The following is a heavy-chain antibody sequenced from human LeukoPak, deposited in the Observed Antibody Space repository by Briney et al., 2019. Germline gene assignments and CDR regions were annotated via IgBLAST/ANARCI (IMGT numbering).Heavy chain of an antibody. V-gene: IGHV3-9*01. Sequence: GGSLRPSCAASGFTFDDYAMHWVRQAPGKGLEWVSGISWNSGSIGYADSVKGRFTISRDNAKNSLYLQMNSLRAEDTALYYCAKEATRIAAAGIFDPWGQGTLVTVSS. CDR2: ISWNSGSI. J-gene: IGHJ5*02. CDR3: AKEATRIAAAGIFDP. D-gene: IGHD6-13*01. CDR1: GFTFDDYA.